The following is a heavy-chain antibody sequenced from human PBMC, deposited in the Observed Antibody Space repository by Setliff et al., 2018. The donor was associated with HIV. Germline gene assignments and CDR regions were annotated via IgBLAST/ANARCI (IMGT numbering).Heavy chain of an antibody. Sequence: GGSLRLSCAASGFTFSSYSMNWVRQAPGKGLEWVSYISSSSSYTHYADSVKGRFTISRDNVKNSLYLQMNSLRAEDTAVYYCATLPNYYFGYWGQGALVTVSS. CDR3: ATLPNYYFGY. CDR1: GFTFSSYS. J-gene: IGHJ4*02. CDR2: ISSSSSYT. V-gene: IGHV3-21*01. D-gene: IGHD1-1*01.